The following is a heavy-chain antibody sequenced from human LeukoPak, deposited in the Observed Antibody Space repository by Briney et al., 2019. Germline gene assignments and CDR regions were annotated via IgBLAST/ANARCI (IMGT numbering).Heavy chain of an antibody. V-gene: IGHV4-39*07. CDR2: FYYSGST. Sequence: PSETLSLTCTVSGGSISSSSYYWGWIRQPPGKGLEWIGSFYYSGSTYYNPSLKSRVTISVDTSKNQFSLKLSSVTAADTAVYYCARGRPPDYWGQGTLVTVSS. CDR3: ARGRPPDY. CDR1: GGSISSSSYY. J-gene: IGHJ4*02.